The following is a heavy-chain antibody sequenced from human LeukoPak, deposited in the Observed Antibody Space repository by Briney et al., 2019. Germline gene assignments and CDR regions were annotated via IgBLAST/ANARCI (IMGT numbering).Heavy chain of an antibody. D-gene: IGHD6-13*01. CDR3: ARGPPWWEQQLVMYFDY. Sequence: GRSLRLSCAASGFTFSSYGMHWVRQAPGKGLEWVAVISYDGSNKYYADSVKGRFTISRDNSKNTLYLQMNSLRAEDTAVYYCARGPPWWEQQLVMYFDYWGQGTLVTVSS. J-gene: IGHJ4*02. CDR1: GFTFSSYG. CDR2: ISYDGSNK. V-gene: IGHV3-30*03.